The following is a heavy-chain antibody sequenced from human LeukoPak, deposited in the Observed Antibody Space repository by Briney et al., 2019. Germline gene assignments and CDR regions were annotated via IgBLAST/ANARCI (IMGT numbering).Heavy chain of an antibody. CDR3: ARDYCSSTSCYVGFDY. V-gene: IGHV3-30-3*01. Sequence: PGGSLRLSCVASGFTFSRCAMVWVRQAPGKGLQWVAVISNDGSTENYVDSVKGRFTISRDNSKNTLYLHMNSLRAEDTAVYYCARDYCSSTSCYVGFDYWGQGTLVTVSS. J-gene: IGHJ4*02. CDR2: ISNDGSTE. CDR1: GFTFSRCA. D-gene: IGHD2-2*01.